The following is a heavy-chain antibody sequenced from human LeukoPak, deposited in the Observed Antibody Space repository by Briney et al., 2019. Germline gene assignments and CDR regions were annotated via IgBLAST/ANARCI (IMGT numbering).Heavy chain of an antibody. Sequence: SETLSLTCTVSGGSISSYYWSWIRQPAGKGLEWIGRIYTSGGTNYNPSLKSRVTMSVDTSKNQFSLKLSSVTAADTAVYYCAREGVGALYYYYYMDVWGKGTTVTVSS. D-gene: IGHD1-26*01. J-gene: IGHJ6*03. V-gene: IGHV4-4*07. CDR3: AREGVGALYYYYYMDV. CDR2: IYTSGGT. CDR1: GGSISSYY.